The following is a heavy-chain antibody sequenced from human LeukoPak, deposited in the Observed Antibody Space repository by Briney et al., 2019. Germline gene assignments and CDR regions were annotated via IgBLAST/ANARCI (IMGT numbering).Heavy chain of an antibody. J-gene: IGHJ4*02. CDR2: INPSDGST. D-gene: IGHD1-26*01. CDR1: GYTFTSYY. CDR3: ARGWDLTTPIDY. V-gene: IGHV1-46*01. Sequence: ASVKVSCKASGYTFTSYYMHWVRQTPGQGLEWMAIINPSDGSTTYAQKFQGRVTMTRDTSTSTVYMELSSLRSEDTAVYYCARGWDLTTPIDYWGQGTLVTVSS.